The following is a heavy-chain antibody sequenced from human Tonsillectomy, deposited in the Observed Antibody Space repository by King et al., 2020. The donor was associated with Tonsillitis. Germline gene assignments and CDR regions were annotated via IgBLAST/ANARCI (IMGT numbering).Heavy chain of an antibody. J-gene: IGHJ6*02. V-gene: IGHV6-1*01. CDR2: TYYRSKWYS. CDR3: ARDEWWVLQKNYYHYGMDV. CDR1: GDSVSNNSAT. D-gene: IGHD2-8*01. Sequence: VQLQQSGPGLVRPSQTLSLTCAISGDSVSNNSATWNWLRQSPSRGLEWLGRTYYRSKWYSDYAVSLKGRITINPDTSRNQFSLQLTSVIPEDTAGYYCARDEWWVLQKNYYHYGMDVWGLGTTVTVSS.